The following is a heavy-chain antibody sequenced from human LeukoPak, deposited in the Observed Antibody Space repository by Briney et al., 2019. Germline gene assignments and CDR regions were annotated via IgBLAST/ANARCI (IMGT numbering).Heavy chain of an antibody. CDR1: SDYIADRIHF. V-gene: IGHV4-39*01. CDR3: VKHCPYPPCNWIDP. J-gene: IGHJ5*01. CDR2: AHYNGTT. Sequence: SETLSLTCTVSSDYIADRIHFWGWIRQFPGKGLEWIANAHYNGTTYYNPSLSSRVTMPVDTSKNQFSLRLSSVTAAGTAVFDCVKHCPYPPCNWIDPWGQGILVTVSS.